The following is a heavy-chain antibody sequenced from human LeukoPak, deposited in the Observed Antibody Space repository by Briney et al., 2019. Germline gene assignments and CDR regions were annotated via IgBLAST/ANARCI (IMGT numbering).Heavy chain of an antibody. CDR3: AKTYNWNYDY. CDR1: GFTLSSYA. Sequence: GGSLRLSCVASGFTLSSYAMSWVRQAPGKGVEWVSVISVSGDSTYYADSVKGRFTFSRDNSKNTLYLQMNSLRAEDTAVYYCAKTYNWNYDYWGQGTLVTVSS. D-gene: IGHD1-7*01. V-gene: IGHV3-23*01. J-gene: IGHJ4*02. CDR2: ISVSGDST.